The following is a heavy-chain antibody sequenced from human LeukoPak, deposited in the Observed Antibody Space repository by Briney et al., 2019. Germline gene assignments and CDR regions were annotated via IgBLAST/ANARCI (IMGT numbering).Heavy chain of an antibody. Sequence: SETLSLTCTVAGVSISSSNSYWGWIREPPGKGLEWIGSIYYSGSTYYNASLKSQVSISIDTSKNQFSLKLSSVTAADTAVYYCARESLSGGSCFDYWGQGTLVTVSS. J-gene: IGHJ4*02. CDR1: GVSISSSNSY. V-gene: IGHV4-39*07. CDR3: ARESLSGGSCFDY. D-gene: IGHD2-15*01. CDR2: IYYSGST.